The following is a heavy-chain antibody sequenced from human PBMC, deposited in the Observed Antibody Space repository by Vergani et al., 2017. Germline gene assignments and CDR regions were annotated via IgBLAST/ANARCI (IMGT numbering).Heavy chain of an antibody. V-gene: IGHV4-30-4*01. CDR2: IYYSGST. J-gene: IGHJ4*01. CDR1: GGSISSGDYY. Sequence: QVQLQESGPGLVKPSQTLSLTCTVSGGSISSGDYYWSWIRQPPGKGLEWIGYIYYSGSTYDNPSLKSRVTISVETSKNQFSLKLSSVTAADTAVYYCARVTKLLWFGELLQDFDYWGQGTLVTVSS. D-gene: IGHD3-10*01. CDR3: ARVTKLLWFGELLQDFDY.